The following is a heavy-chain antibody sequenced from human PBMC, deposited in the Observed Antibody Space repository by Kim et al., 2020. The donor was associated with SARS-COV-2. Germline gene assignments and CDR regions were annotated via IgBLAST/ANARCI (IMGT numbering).Heavy chain of an antibody. CDR2: ISWNSGSI. Sequence: GGSLRLSCAASGFTFGDYAMHWVRQAPGKGLEWVSGISWNSGSIGYADSVKGRFTISRDNAKNSLYLQMNSLRAEDTALYYCAKGLDYVWGSYRLYFDYWGQGTLVTVSS. D-gene: IGHD3-16*02. V-gene: IGHV3-9*01. CDR3: AKGLDYVWGSYRLYFDY. J-gene: IGHJ4*02. CDR1: GFTFGDYA.